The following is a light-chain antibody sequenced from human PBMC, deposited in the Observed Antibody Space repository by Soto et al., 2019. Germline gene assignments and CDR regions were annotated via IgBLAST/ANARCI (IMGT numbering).Light chain of an antibody. V-gene: IGKV3-15*01. CDR3: QQSYSSSWT. CDR2: DAS. Sequence: EIVLTQYPATLSVSPGESATLSCRASQRLSNNVAWYQQTPGQAPRLLIYDASTRATGVPDRFIGSGSGTEFTLTISSQQPEDFATYYCQQSYSSSWTFGQGTKVDI. J-gene: IGKJ1*01. CDR1: QRLSNN.